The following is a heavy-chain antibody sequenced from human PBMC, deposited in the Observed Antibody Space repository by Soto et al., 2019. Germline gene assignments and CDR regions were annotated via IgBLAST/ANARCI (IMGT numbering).Heavy chain of an antibody. J-gene: IGHJ4*02. CDR1: GDSVSSYY. CDR2: IFYNGGT. D-gene: IGHD1-1*01. Sequence: SETLSLTCTVSGDSVSSYYWSWIRQSPGKGLQWIGYIFYNGGTAYNPSLKSRVTMSLDMSKKQFSLKLTSVTAADTAAYYCEREQLVHKVIDYGGQGTLAPAAS. V-gene: IGHV4-59*02. CDR3: EREQLVHKVIDY.